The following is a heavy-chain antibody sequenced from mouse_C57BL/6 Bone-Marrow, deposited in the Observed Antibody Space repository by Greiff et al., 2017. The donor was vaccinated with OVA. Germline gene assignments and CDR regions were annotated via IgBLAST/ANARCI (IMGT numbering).Heavy chain of an antibody. Sequence: VQLHQSGAELARPGASVKLSCKASGSTFTSYGISWVKQRTGQGLEWIGEIYPRGGTTYYNEKFKGKATLTADKSSSTAYMELRSLTSEDAAVDCGARRAYHDYEYYVDDGGQGTTLTVSS. D-gene: IGHD2-4*01. J-gene: IGHJ2*01. V-gene: IGHV1-81*01. CDR3: ARRAYHDYEYYVDD. CDR1: GSTFTSYG. CDR2: IYPRGGTT.